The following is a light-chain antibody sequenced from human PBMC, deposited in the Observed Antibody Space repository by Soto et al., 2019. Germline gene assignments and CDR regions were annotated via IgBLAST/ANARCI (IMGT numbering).Light chain of an antibody. V-gene: IGLV2-14*03. J-gene: IGLJ1*01. Sequence: QSALTQPASVSGSPGQSISISCTGANSDIGAYDYVSWYQQHPGKVPKLIIYDVSDRPSAVSDRFSGSKSGNRASLTISGLLTEDEADYYCSSFTTSNTYVFGTGTKVTVL. CDR3: SSFTTSNTYV. CDR2: DVS. CDR1: NSDIGAYDY.